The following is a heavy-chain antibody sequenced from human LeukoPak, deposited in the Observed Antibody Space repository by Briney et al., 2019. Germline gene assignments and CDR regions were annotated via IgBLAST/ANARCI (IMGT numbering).Heavy chain of an antibody. V-gene: IGHV3-9*01. D-gene: IGHD1-1*01. Sequence: GRALRLSCAACGFTFDDYAMHSVRQAPGRGLAGVSGRRWNSCSIGHADSVKGRFPISRDNAKNSLYLQMTSLRAEDTALYYCAKDIRAAGCGNGVWFDPWGQGTLVTVS. CDR1: GFTFDDYA. CDR3: AKDIRAAGCGNGVWFDP. CDR2: RRWNSCSI. J-gene: IGHJ5*02.